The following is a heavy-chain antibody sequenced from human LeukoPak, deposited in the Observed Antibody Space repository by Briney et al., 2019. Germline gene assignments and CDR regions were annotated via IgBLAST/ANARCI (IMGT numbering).Heavy chain of an antibody. Sequence: GGSLRLSCAASGFTFSSYAMSWVRQAPGKGLGWVSAISGSGGSTYYADSVKGRFTISRDNSKNTLYLQMNSLRAEDTAVYYCAKVALSSSWYGGQYYFDYWGQGTLVTVSS. CDR3: AKVALSSSWYGGQYYFDY. CDR1: GFTFSSYA. D-gene: IGHD6-13*01. CDR2: ISGSGGST. V-gene: IGHV3-23*01. J-gene: IGHJ4*02.